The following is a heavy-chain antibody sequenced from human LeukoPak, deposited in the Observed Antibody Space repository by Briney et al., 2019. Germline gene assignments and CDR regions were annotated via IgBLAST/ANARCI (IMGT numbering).Heavy chain of an antibody. CDR2: ITSSSSYI. J-gene: IGHJ4*02. CDR3: ARILKYCSSTSCQLDY. D-gene: IGHD2-2*01. V-gene: IGHV3-21*01. CDR1: GFTFSSYS. Sequence: GGSLRLSCAASGFTFSSYSMNWVRQAPGKGLEWVSSITSSSSYIYYADSVKGRFTISRDNAKNSLYLQMNSLRAEETAVYYCARILKYCSSTSCQLDYWGQGTLVTVSS.